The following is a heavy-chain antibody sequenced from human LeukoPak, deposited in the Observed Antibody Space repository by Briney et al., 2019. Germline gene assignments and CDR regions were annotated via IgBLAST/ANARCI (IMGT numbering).Heavy chain of an antibody. CDR3: ASLTQDYYDSSGKRYYYYYYMDV. D-gene: IGHD3-22*01. CDR2: IYSGGST. CDR1: GFIVSSNY. Sequence: PGGSLRLSCAASGFIVSSNYMSWVRQAPGKGLEWVSVIYSGGSTYYADSVKGRFTISRDNSKNTVYLQMNSLRAEDTAVYYCASLTQDYYDSSGKRYYYYYYMDVWGKGTTVTISS. V-gene: IGHV3-53*05. J-gene: IGHJ6*03.